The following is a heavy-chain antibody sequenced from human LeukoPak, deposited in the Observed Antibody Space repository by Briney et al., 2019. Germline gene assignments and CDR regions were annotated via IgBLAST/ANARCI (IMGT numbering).Heavy chain of an antibody. J-gene: IGHJ4*02. Sequence: GASVKVSCKTSGYTFSGHYIHWVRQAPGQGLEWMGWINTDSGGTISAQKFQGRVIMTRDTSISSASMELTSLKSDDTAVYYCARYIFGYPPDYWGQGTLVTVSS. V-gene: IGHV1-2*02. CDR3: ARYIFGYPPDY. D-gene: IGHD5-18*01. CDR1: GYTFSGHY. CDR2: INTDSGGT.